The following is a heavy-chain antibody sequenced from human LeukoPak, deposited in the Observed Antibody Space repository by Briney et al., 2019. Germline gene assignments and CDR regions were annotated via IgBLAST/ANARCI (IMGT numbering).Heavy chain of an antibody. D-gene: IGHD6-13*01. Sequence: PSETLSLTCTVSGGSISSYYWSWIRQPPGKGLEWIGYIYYSGSTNYNPSLKSRVTISVDTSKNQFSLKLSSVTAADTAVYYCARLGAAGSPNVDYWGQGTLVTVSS. CDR2: IYYSGST. CDR1: GGSISSYY. J-gene: IGHJ4*02. CDR3: ARLGAAGSPNVDY. V-gene: IGHV4-59*01.